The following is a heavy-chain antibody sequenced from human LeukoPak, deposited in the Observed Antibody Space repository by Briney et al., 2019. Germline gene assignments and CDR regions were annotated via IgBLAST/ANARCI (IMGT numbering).Heavy chain of an antibody. D-gene: IGHD3-3*01. J-gene: IGHJ6*03. Sequence: GRSLRLSCAASGFTFSSYAMHWVRQAPGKGLEWVAVISYDGSNKYYADSVKGRFTISRDNSKNTLYLQMNSLRAEDTAVYYCARAYDFWSGYRTDYYYYMDVWGKGTTVTVSS. CDR3: ARAYDFWSGYRTDYYYYMDV. CDR2: ISYDGSNK. V-gene: IGHV3-30-3*01. CDR1: GFTFSSYA.